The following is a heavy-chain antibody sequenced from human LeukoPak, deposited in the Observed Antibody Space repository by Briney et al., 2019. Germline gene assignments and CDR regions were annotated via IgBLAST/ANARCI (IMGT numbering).Heavy chain of an antibody. V-gene: IGHV4-39*01. CDR1: GGSISGSHYY. CDR3: ARRSIAAAVDY. Sequence: SETLSLTCSVSGGSISGSHYYWGWVRQPPGKGLEWIGRINYSGSTYYNPSLKSRATIFVDTSENKFSLNLTSVTAADTAVYYCARRSIAAAVDYWGRGTLVTVSS. D-gene: IGHD6-13*01. J-gene: IGHJ4*02. CDR2: INYSGST.